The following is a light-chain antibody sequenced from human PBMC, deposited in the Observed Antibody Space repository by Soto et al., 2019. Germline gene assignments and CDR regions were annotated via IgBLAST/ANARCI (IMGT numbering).Light chain of an antibody. V-gene: IGKV3-15*01. CDR2: GAS. CDR1: QRLSSN. J-gene: IGKJ5*01. Sequence: EIVMTQSPATLSVSPGERATLSCRASQRLSSNLAWYQQKPGQAPRLLIYGASTRATGIPARFSGSGSGTEFTLTISSLEPEDFAVYYCQQRSNLITFGQGTRLEIK. CDR3: QQRSNLIT.